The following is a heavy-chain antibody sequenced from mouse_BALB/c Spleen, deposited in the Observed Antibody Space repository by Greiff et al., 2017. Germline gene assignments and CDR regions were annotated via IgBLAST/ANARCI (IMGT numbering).Heavy chain of an antibody. J-gene: IGHJ2*01. V-gene: IGHV14-3*02. D-gene: IGHD1-1*01. CDR2: IDPANGNT. CDR1: GFNIKDTY. CDR3: ARPYYYGSSYLDY. Sequence: EVKLMESGAELVKPGASVKLSCTASGFNIKDTYMHWVKQRPEQGLEWIGRIDPANGNTKYDPKFQGKATITADTSSNTAYLQLSSLTSEDTAVYYCARPYYYGSSYLDYWGQGTTLTVSS.